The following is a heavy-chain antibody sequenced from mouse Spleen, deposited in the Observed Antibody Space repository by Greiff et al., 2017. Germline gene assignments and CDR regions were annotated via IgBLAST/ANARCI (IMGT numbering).Heavy chain of an antibody. CDR1: GYSITSGYD. CDR3: ARDGGNYDAMDY. CDR2: ISYSGST. D-gene: IGHD2-1*01. Sequence: EVQLQESGPGMVKPSQSLSLTCTVTGYSITSGYDWHWIRHFPGNKLEWMGYISYSGSTNYNPSLKSRISITHDTSKNHFFLKLNSVTTEDTATYYCARDGGNYDAMDYWGQGTSVTVSS. V-gene: IGHV3-1*01. J-gene: IGHJ4*01.